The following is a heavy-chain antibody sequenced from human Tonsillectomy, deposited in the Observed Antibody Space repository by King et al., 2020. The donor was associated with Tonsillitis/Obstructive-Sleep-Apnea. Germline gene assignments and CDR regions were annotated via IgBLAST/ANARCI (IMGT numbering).Heavy chain of an antibody. V-gene: IGHV3-64D*06. CDR2: ISSNGGST. CDR3: VKGRVATIVWLDP. D-gene: IGHD5-12*01. Sequence: VQLVESGGGLVQPGGSLRLSCSASGFTFSSYAMHWVRQAPGKGLEYVSAISSNGGSTYYADSVKGRFTISRDNSKNTLYLQMSSLRAEDTAVYYCVKGRVATIVWLDPWGQGTLVTVSS. CDR1: GFTFSSYA. J-gene: IGHJ5*02.